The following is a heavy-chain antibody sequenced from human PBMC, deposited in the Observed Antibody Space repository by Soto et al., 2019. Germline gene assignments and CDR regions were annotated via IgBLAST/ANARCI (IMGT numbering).Heavy chain of an antibody. CDR3: ASDTGWGLGY. Sequence: QVQLQESGPGLVRPSGTLSLTCAVSGDSINSNYCWTWVRQPPGKGLEWIAEIYYSGGTSYNPSLKSRVTISMVKSKNQFALNLTSVTAADTAMYYCASDTGWGLGYWGQGTLVTVSS. CDR1: GDSINSNYC. J-gene: IGHJ4*02. CDR2: IYYSGGT. V-gene: IGHV4-4*02. D-gene: IGHD6-19*01.